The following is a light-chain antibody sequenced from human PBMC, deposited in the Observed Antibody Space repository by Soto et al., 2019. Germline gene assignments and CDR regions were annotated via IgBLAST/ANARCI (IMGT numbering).Light chain of an antibody. V-gene: IGKV3-20*01. CDR3: QQYGSWT. CDR1: QTISSNY. Sequence: EIVLTQSPGTLSVSPGERATLSCRASQTISSNYLAWYQQKPGQAPSLLIYGTSSRATGIPDRFSGSGSGTDFTLTISRLEPEESAIYYCQQYGSWTFGQGTKVEIK. CDR2: GTS. J-gene: IGKJ1*01.